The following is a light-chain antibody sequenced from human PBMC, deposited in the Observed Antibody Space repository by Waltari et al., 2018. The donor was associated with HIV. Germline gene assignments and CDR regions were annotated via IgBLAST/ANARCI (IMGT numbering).Light chain of an antibody. CDR3: QSADSSETLGV. CDR2: KDK. CDR1: ELPDHY. J-gene: IGLJ3*02. Sequence: YELTQPPSVSVSPGQPAKIICSGDELPDHYAHWYQQRPGQAPVLVIYKDKERPSGIPERFSGSSSETTATLTISGVLEEDEADYYCQSADSSETLGVFGGGTKLTVL. V-gene: IGLV3-25*03.